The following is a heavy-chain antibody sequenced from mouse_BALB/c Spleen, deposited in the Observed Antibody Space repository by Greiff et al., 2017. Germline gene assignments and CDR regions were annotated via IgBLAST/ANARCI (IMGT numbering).Heavy chain of an antibody. CDR1: GFTFSSFG. Sequence: EVMLVESGGGLVQPGGSRKLSCAASGFTFSSFGMHWVRQAPEKGLEWVAYISSGSSTIYYADTVKGRFTISRDNPKNTLFLRMTSLRSEDTAMYYCARSGGKGYAMDYWGQGTSVTVSS. CDR3: ARSGGKGYAMDY. J-gene: IGHJ4*01. V-gene: IGHV5-17*02. D-gene: IGHD2-1*01. CDR2: ISSGSSTI.